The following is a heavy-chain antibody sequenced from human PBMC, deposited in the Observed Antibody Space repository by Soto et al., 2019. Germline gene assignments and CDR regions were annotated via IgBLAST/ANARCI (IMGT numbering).Heavy chain of an antibody. D-gene: IGHD6-6*01. J-gene: IGHJ6*02. V-gene: IGHV1-24*01. Sequence: GASVNVSCKFSGYTLTELSMHWVRQAPGKGLEWMGGFDPEYGETIYAQKFQGRVTMTEDTSTDTAYMELSSLRSEDTAVYYCATGDEYSSSFTRYGMDVWGQGTTVTVSS. CDR2: FDPEYGET. CDR1: GYTLTELS. CDR3: ATGDEYSSSFTRYGMDV.